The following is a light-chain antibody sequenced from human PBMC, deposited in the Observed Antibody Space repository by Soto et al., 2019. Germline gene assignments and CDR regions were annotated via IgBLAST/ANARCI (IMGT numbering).Light chain of an antibody. CDR2: EDV. J-gene: IGLJ2*01. CDR1: SSDVGTYKL. CDR3: CSYAGGTSVV. V-gene: IGLV2-23*01. Sequence: QPASVSGSLGQSITISCTGTSSDVGTYKLVSCYQQHPGKAPQLVIFEDVERPSGVSNRFSGSKSGNTASLTISGLQTEDEADYYCCSYAGGTSVVFGGGTKLTVL.